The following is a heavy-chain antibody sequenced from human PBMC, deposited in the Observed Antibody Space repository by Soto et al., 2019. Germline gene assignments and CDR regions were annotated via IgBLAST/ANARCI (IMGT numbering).Heavy chain of an antibody. J-gene: IGHJ4*02. CDR1: GFTFSSYC. V-gene: IGHV3-30*18. D-gene: IGHD3-3*01. CDR3: AKGDKATYYDFWSGYYPTLAPADY. Sequence: GGSLRLSCAASGFTFSSYCMHWVRQAPGKGLEWVAVISYDGSNKYYADSVKGRFTISRDNSKNTLYLQMNSLRAEDTAVYYCAKGDKATYYDFWSGYYPTLAPADYWGQGTLVTVSS. CDR2: ISYDGSNK.